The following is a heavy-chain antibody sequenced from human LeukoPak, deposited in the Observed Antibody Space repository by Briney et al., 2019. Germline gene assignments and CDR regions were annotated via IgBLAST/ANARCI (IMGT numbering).Heavy chain of an antibody. J-gene: IGHJ4*02. CDR2: IYTSGST. CDR1: GGSISSYY. V-gene: IGHV4-4*07. D-gene: IGHD3-10*01. Sequence: SETLSLTCTVSGGSISSYYWSWIRQPAGKGLEWIGRIYTSGSTNYNPSLKSRVTISVDTSKNQFSLKLSSVTAADTAVYYCARSPFIYGSGSDFDYWGQGTLVTVPS. CDR3: ARSPFIYGSGSDFDY.